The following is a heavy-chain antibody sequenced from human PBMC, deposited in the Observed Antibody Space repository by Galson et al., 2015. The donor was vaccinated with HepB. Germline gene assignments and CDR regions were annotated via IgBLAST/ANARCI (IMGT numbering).Heavy chain of an antibody. CDR2: ISSSSSTI. CDR3: ARPTNCSGGSCSIYFQH. D-gene: IGHD2-15*01. J-gene: IGHJ1*01. CDR1: GSTFSSYS. Sequence: SLRLSCAASGSTFSSYSMNWVRQAPGKGLEWVSYISSSSSTIYYADSVKGRFTISRDNAKNSLYLQMNSLRDEDTAVYYCARPTNCSGGSCSIYFQHWGQGTLVTVSS. V-gene: IGHV3-48*02.